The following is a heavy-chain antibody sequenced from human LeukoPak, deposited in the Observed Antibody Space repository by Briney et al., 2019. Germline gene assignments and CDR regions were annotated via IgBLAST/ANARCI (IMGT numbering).Heavy chain of an antibody. CDR2: ISGSGGST. V-gene: IGHV3-23*01. D-gene: IGHD3-22*01. CDR3: AKGSRRGPYYYYDSSGSTTGYYYGMDV. CDR1: GFTFSSYA. Sequence: PGGSLRLSCAASGFTFSSYAMSWVRQAPGKGLEWVSAISGSGGSTYYADSVKGRFTISRDNSKNTLYLKMNSLRAEDTAVYYCAKGSRRGPYYYYDSSGSTTGYYYGMDVWGQGTTVTVSS. J-gene: IGHJ6*02.